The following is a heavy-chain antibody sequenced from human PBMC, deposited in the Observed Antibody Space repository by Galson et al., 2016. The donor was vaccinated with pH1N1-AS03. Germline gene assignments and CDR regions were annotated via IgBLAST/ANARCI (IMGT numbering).Heavy chain of an antibody. D-gene: IGHD3-16*02. V-gene: IGHV4-4*01. Sequence: LSLTCAVSGGSMTSPDWWTWVRQPPGKGLEWIGEVHYSGTTSYNPSLNSRVTMSIDKSNNQFSLNLGSVTAADTAVYFCASAGYHTPGYHYWGQGALVTASS. CDR1: GGSMTSPDW. CDR2: VHYSGTT. J-gene: IGHJ4*02. CDR3: ASAGYHTPGYHY.